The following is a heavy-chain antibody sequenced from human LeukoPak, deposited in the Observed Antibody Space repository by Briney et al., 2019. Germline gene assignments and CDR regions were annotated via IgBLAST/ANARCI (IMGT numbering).Heavy chain of an antibody. CDR2: INPNSGGT. J-gene: IGHJ3*02. CDR3: ARSGSYYTAFDI. Sequence: ASVKVSCKASGYTFTGYYMQWVRQAPGQGLEWMGRINPNSGGTNYAQKFQGRVTMTRDTSISTAYMELSRQSSDDTAVYYCARSGSYYTAFDICGQGTMVTVSS. CDR1: GYTFTGYY. D-gene: IGHD1-26*01. V-gene: IGHV1-2*06.